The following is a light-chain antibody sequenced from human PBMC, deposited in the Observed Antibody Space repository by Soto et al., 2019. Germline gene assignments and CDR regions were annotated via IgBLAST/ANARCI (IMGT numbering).Light chain of an antibody. Sequence: DIQMTQSPPNLSASVGDRVTITCRASQSLGTWLAWYQQKPGKAPKVLIYDASSLESGVPARFSGSGSGTEFNLSIGSLQPDDFATYYCIQYNDFSQTFGQGTKVEI. CDR1: QSLGTW. CDR2: DAS. J-gene: IGKJ1*01. V-gene: IGKV1-5*01. CDR3: IQYNDFSQT.